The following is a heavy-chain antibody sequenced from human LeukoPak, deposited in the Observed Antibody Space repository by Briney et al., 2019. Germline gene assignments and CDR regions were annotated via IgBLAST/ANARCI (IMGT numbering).Heavy chain of an antibody. CDR2: ISYDGSNK. J-gene: IGHJ4*02. D-gene: IGHD6-13*01. Sequence: GGSLRLSCAASGFTFSSYAMHWVRQAPGKGLEWMAVISYDGSNKYYADSVKGRFTISRDNSKSTLYLQMNSLRAEDTAVYYCARGRSYSSSWYYFDYWGQGTLVTVSS. V-gene: IGHV3-30-3*01. CDR3: ARGRSYSSSWYYFDY. CDR1: GFTFSSYA.